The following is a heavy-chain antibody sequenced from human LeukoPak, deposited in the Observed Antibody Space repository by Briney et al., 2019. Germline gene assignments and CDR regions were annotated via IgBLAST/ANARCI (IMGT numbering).Heavy chain of an antibody. J-gene: IGHJ3*02. D-gene: IGHD2-2*02. V-gene: IGHV4-4*07. CDR2: IYTSGST. Sequence: SETLSLTCTVSGGSISSYYWSWIRQPAGKGLEWIGRIYTSGSTNYNPSLKSRVTMSVDTSKNQFSLKLSSVTAADTAVYYCARDQTCSSTSCYSAFDIWGQGTMVTVSS. CDR1: GGSISSYY. CDR3: ARDQTCSSTSCYSAFDI.